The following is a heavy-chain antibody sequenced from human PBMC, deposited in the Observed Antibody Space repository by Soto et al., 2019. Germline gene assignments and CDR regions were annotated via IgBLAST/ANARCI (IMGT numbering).Heavy chain of an antibody. Sequence: GASVKVSCKVSGYTLTELSMHWVRQAPGKGLEWMGGFDPEDGETIYAQKFQGRVTMTTDTSTSTAYMELRSLRSDDTAVYYCARIAAAGSWFDPWGQGTLVTVSS. CDR1: GYTLTELS. J-gene: IGHJ5*02. CDR2: FDPEDGET. CDR3: ARIAAAGSWFDP. D-gene: IGHD6-13*01. V-gene: IGHV1-24*01.